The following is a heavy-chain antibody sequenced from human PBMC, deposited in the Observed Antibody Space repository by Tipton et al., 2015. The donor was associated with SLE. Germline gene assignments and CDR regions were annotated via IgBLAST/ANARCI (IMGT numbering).Heavy chain of an antibody. J-gene: IGHJ6*03. CDR3: ARGWGASGYYYLDV. Sequence: LRLSCTVSGDSIRGYYWTWIRQPPGKGLEWIGYIFYTGRTDSSPPLKSRVTTFVDTSKNQFSLKLSSVTAADTAIYYCARGWGASGYYYLDVWGKGTTVTVSS. V-gene: IGHV4-59*13. CDR2: IFYTGRT. D-gene: IGHD3-16*01. CDR1: GDSIRGYY.